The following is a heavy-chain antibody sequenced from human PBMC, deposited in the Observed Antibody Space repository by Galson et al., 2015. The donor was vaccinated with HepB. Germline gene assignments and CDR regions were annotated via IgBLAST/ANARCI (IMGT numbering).Heavy chain of an antibody. V-gene: IGHV3-48*01. Sequence: LRLSCAASGFTFTGYSMNWVRQAPGKGLEWVSYISSSSSTIYYADSVKGRFTISRDNAKNSLYLQMNSLRAEDTAMYYCAIDQTYHLDSSGSGGGWFDPWGQGTLVTVSS. CDR3: AIDQTYHLDSSGSGGGWFDP. CDR2: ISSSSSTI. CDR1: GFTFTGYS. D-gene: IGHD3-22*01. J-gene: IGHJ5*02.